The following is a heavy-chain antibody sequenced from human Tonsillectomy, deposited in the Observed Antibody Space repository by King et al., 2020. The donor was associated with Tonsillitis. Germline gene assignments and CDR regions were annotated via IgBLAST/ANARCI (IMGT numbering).Heavy chain of an antibody. J-gene: IGHJ4*02. V-gene: IGHV3-7*03. Sequence: VQLVESGGGLVQPGGSLRLSCAASGFTFSNYWMSWVRQAPGKGLEWVANIKYDESEKYFGDSVRGRFSISRDNAKKSLYLQMSSLRVEDTAVYYCASLYGESPGLGWGLGPLVTVSS. CDR2: IKYDESEK. CDR3: ASLYGESPGLG. D-gene: IGHD3-16*01. CDR1: GFTFSNYW.